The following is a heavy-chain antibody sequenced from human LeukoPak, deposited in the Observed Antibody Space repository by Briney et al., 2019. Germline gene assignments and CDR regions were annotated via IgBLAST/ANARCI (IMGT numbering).Heavy chain of an antibody. CDR3: ARHVSPLRYFDWLSPDY. Sequence: GESLKFSWKGSGYSFTSYWIGWVRQMPGKGLEWMGIIYPGDSDTRYSPSFQGQVTISADKSISTAYLQWSSLKASDTAMYYCARHVSPLRYFDWLSPDYWGQGTLVTVSS. CDR2: IYPGDSDT. V-gene: IGHV5-51*01. D-gene: IGHD3-9*01. J-gene: IGHJ4*02. CDR1: GYSFTSYW.